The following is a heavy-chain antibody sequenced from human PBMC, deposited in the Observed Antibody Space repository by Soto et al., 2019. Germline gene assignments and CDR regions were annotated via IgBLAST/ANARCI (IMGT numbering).Heavy chain of an antibody. CDR1: GGSINTYY. V-gene: IGHV4-59*01. D-gene: IGHD3-16*02. CDR3: ARGELHLGELSRFYFDN. CDR2: IYDSGST. J-gene: IGHJ4*02. Sequence: QVQLQESGPGLVKASETLSLSCTVSGGSINTYYWSWIRQPPGKGLEWIGWIGYIYDSGSTNYNPSLKSRVTISVDTSKIQFSLKLSSVTAADTAVYDCARGELHLGELSRFYFDNWGQGTLVTVSS.